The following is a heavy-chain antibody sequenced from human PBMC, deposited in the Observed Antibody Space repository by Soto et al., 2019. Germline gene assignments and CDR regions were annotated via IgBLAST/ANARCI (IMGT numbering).Heavy chain of an antibody. V-gene: IGHV3-23*01. Sequence: GGSLRLSCAASGFTFSSYAMSWVRQAPGKGLEWVSAISGRGGSTYYADSVKGRFTISRDNSKNTLYLQMNSLRAEDTAVYYCAKDTRFLEWLYDYWGQGTLVTVSS. J-gene: IGHJ4*02. D-gene: IGHD3-3*01. CDR2: ISGRGGST. CDR1: GFTFSSYA. CDR3: AKDTRFLEWLYDY.